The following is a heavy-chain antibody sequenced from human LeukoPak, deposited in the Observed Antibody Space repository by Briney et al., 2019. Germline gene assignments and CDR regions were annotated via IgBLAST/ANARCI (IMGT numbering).Heavy chain of an antibody. CDR3: ARVFVAVYDSSGYPHY. J-gene: IGHJ4*02. CDR2: ISPNSGGT. CDR1: GYTFTGYY. V-gene: IGHV1-2*02. Sequence: ASVKVSCKASGYTFTGYYMHWVRQAPGQGLEWMGWISPNSGGTNYAQKFQGRVTMTRDTSISTAYMELSRLRSDDTAVYYCARVFVAVYDSSGYPHYWGQGTLVTVSS. D-gene: IGHD3-22*01.